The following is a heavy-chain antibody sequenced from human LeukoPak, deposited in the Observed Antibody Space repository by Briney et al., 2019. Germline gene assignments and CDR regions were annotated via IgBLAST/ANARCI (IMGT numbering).Heavy chain of an antibody. CDR2: IKQDGSEK. D-gene: IGHD6-19*01. V-gene: IGHV3-7*03. J-gene: IGHJ4*02. CDR3: ARAGWVGPSDY. Sequence: PGRSLRLSCAASGFTFSSYWMSWVRQAPGKGLEWVANIKQDGSEKYYVDSVKGRFTISRDNAKNSLYLQMNSLRAEDTAVYYCARAGWVGPSDYWGQGTLVTVSS. CDR1: GFTFSSYW.